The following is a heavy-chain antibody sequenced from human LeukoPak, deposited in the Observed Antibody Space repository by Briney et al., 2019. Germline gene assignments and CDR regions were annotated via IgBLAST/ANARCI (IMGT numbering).Heavy chain of an antibody. J-gene: IGHJ1*01. V-gene: IGHV3-21*04. Sequence: GGSLRLSCAASGFTFSSYSMNWVRQAPGKGLEWVSSISSSSSYIYYADSVKGRFTISRDNAKNSLYLQMNSLRAEDTAVYYCAKALIGTGGYFQHWGHGALVTVSS. CDR3: AKALIGTGGYFQH. D-gene: IGHD1-1*01. CDR1: GFTFSSYS. CDR2: ISSSSSYI.